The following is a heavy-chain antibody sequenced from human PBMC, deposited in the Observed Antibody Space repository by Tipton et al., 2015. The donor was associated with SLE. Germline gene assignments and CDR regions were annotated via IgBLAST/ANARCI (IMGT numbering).Heavy chain of an antibody. CDR3: AGGYSQYYFDY. Sequence: TLSLTCTVSGGSVSSGSYYWSWIRQPPGKGLEWIGYIYYSGSTNYNPSLKSRVTISVDTSKNQFSLKLSSVTAADTAVYYCAGGYSQYYFDYWGQGTLVTVSS. CDR1: GGSVSSGSYY. V-gene: IGHV4-61*01. CDR2: IYYSGST. D-gene: IGHD3-10*01. J-gene: IGHJ4*02.